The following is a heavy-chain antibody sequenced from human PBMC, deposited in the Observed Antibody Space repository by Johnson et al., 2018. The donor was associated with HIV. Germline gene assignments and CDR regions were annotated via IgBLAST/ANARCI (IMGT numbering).Heavy chain of an antibody. CDR2: IWYDGTNK. D-gene: IGHD2-2*01. V-gene: IGHV3-33*08. CDR1: GFTFSSYA. J-gene: IGHJ3*01. Sequence: VQVLESGGGVVQPGRSLRISCAASGFTFSSYAMNWVRQAPGKGLEWVAVIWYDGTNKYYADSVKGRFTISRDNSKNTLYLQMNSLRAEDTAVYYCARPAYCSSSSCYDAFDVWGQGTMVAVSS. CDR3: ARPAYCSSSSCYDAFDV.